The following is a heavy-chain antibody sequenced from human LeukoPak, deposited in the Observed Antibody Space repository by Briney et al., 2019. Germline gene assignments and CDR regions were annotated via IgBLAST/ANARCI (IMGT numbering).Heavy chain of an antibody. J-gene: IGHJ4*02. CDR3: AKVSSSSSKRDY. CDR2: IYTGGST. D-gene: IGHD6-6*01. V-gene: IGHV3-66*01. CDR1: GFTVRSNY. Sequence: GMSLRLSCAASGFTVRSNYMSWVRQAPGKGLEWVSVIYTGGSTYYADSVKGRFTISRDNSENTVYLQMNSLRAEDTAVYYCAKVSSSSSKRDYWGQGTLVTVSS.